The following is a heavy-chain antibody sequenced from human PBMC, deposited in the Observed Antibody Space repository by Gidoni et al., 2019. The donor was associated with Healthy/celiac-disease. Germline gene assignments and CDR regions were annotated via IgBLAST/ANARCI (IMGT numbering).Heavy chain of an antibody. CDR2: MNPNSGNT. D-gene: IGHD4-4*01. Sequence: QVQLVQSGAEVKKPGASVKVSCKASGYTFTSYDINWVRKATGHGLEWMGWMNPNSGNTGYAQKFQGRVTMTRNTSISTAYMELSSLRSEDTAVYYCAIITSLSNYVFDYWGQGTLVTVSS. CDR3: AIITSLSNYVFDY. V-gene: IGHV1-8*01. J-gene: IGHJ4*02. CDR1: GYTFTSYD.